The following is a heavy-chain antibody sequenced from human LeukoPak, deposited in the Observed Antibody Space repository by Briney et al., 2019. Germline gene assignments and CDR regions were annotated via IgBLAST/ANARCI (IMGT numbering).Heavy chain of an antibody. CDR2: FDTEDGET. CDR1: GYTLTELS. Sequence: ASVKVSCKVSGYTLTELSMHWVRQAPGKGLEWMGGFDTEDGETIYAQKFQGRVTMTEDTSTDTAYMELSSLRSEDTAVYYCARGRRIVGATTSYYFDYWGQGTLVTVSS. J-gene: IGHJ4*02. D-gene: IGHD1-26*01. V-gene: IGHV1-24*01. CDR3: ARGRRIVGATTSYYFDY.